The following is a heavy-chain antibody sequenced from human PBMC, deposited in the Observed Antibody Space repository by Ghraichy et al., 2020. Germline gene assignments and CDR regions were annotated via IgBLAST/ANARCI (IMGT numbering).Heavy chain of an antibody. CDR1: GFTFSDYY. D-gene: IGHD6-19*01. J-gene: IGHJ4*02. CDR3: ARGGGYSSGQIDY. V-gene: IGHV3-11*01. CDR2: ISSADDTI. Sequence: LSLTCAASGFTFSDYYMSWIRQAPRKGLEWVSFISSADDTIYYADSVKGRFTISRDNAKNSLYLQMSSLRADDTAVYYCARGGGYSSGQIDYWGQGTLVTVSS.